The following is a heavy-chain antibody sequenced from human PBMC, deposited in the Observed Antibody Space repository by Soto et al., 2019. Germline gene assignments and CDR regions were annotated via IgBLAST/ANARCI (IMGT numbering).Heavy chain of an antibody. CDR3: ARTLVGATPADY. D-gene: IGHD1-26*01. CDR2: IIPIFGTA. CDR1: GGTFSSYA. J-gene: IGHJ4*02. V-gene: IGHV1-69*05. Sequence: SVKVSCKASGGTFSSYAISWVRQAPGQGLEWMGGIIPIFGTANYAQKFQGRVTITRDTSASTAYMELSSLRSEDTAVYYCARTLVGATPADYWGQGTLVTVSS.